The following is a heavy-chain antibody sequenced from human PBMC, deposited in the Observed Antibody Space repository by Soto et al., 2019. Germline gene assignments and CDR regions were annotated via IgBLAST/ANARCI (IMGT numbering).Heavy chain of an antibody. CDR2: ISYDGSNK. Sequence: GGSLRLSCAASGFTFSSYGMHWVRQAPGKGLEWVAVISYDGSNKYYADSVKGRFTISRDNSKNTLYLQMNSLRAEDTAVYYCAKGSTLDSKGGEYFDYWGQGTLVTVSS. D-gene: IGHD3-22*01. CDR3: AKGSTLDSKGGEYFDY. J-gene: IGHJ4*02. CDR1: GFTFSSYG. V-gene: IGHV3-30*18.